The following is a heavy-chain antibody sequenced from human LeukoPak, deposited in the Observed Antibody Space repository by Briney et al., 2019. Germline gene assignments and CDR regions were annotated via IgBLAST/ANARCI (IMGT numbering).Heavy chain of an antibody. CDR2: ISWNSGSI. V-gene: IGHV3-9*01. D-gene: IGHD6-6*01. Sequence: GGSLRLSCAASGFTFDDYAMHWVRQAPGKGLEWVSGISWNSGSIGYADSVKGRFTISRDNAKNSLYLQMNSLRAEDTAVYYCARANGQLAFDYWGQGTLVTVSS. CDR1: GFTFDDYA. CDR3: ARANGQLAFDY. J-gene: IGHJ4*02.